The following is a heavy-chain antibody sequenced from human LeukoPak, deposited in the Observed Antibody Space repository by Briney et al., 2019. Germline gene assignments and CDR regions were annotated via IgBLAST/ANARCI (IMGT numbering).Heavy chain of an antibody. V-gene: IGHV3-23*01. CDR3: AKDQYLVAATLEI. CDR2: IYENGGTT. D-gene: IGHD2-15*01. J-gene: IGHJ3*02. Sequence: GGSLRLSCVGSGFTFRSHAMSWVRQAPEKGLEFVSGIYENGGTTYYADSVKGRFTISRDNSKNTLYLQMNSLRAEDTAVYYCAKDQYLVAATLEIWGQGTMVTVSS. CDR1: GFTFRSHA.